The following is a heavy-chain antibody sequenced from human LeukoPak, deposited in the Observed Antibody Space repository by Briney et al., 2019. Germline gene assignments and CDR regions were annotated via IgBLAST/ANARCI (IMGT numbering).Heavy chain of an antibody. V-gene: IGHV3-30*18. CDR1: GFTFSSYG. J-gene: IGHJ6*02. Sequence: GGSLRLSCAASGFTFSSYGMHWVRQAPGKGLEWVALISYDGSNTHYADSVKGRFTISRDNSENTLYLQMNSLKAEDTAVYYCAKDMGEQSTLTIYSYAMDVWGLGTTGTVSS. CDR2: ISYDGSNT. CDR3: AKDMGEQSTLTIYSYAMDV. D-gene: IGHD3-16*01.